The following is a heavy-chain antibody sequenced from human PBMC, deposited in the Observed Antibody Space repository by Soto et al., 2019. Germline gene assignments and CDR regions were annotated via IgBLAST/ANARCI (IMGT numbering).Heavy chain of an antibody. CDR3: ARVPSAAILLSYPDY. V-gene: IGHV3-30-3*01. CDR2: ISYDGSNK. CDR1: GFTFSSYA. J-gene: IGHJ4*02. Sequence: QVQLVESGGGVVQPGRSLRLSCAASGFTFSSYAMHWVRQAPGKGLEWVAVISYDGSNKYYADSVKGRFTISRDNSKNTLYLQMNSLRAEDTAVYYCARVPSAAILLSYPDYLGQGTLVTVSS. D-gene: IGHD2-2*02.